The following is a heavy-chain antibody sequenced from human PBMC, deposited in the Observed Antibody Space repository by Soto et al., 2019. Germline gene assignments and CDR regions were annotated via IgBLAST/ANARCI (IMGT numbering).Heavy chain of an antibody. CDR3: ARGAAVAGRFDY. J-gene: IGHJ4*02. CDR2: IYYSGST. CDR1: GGSFGYYY. Sequence: SETLCLTCTVSGGSFGYYYGSWIRQSPGKGLEWIGYIYYSGSTNYNPSLKSRVTISLDTSKNQLSLKLSPVTAADTAVYYCARGAAVAGRFDYWGQGALVTVS. V-gene: IGHV4-59*01. D-gene: IGHD6-19*01.